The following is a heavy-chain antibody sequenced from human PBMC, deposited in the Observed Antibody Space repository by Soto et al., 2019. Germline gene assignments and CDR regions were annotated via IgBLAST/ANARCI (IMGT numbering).Heavy chain of an antibody. CDR3: ARDALGGSDYDSSGYHDY. D-gene: IGHD3-22*01. CDR2: ISSSSSYI. V-gene: IGHV3-21*01. CDR1: GFTFSSYS. Sequence: GGSLRLSCAASGFTFSSYSMNWVRQAPGKGLEWVSSISSSSSYIYYADSVKGRFTISRDNAKNSLYLQMNSLRAEDTAVYYCARDALGGSDYDSSGYHDYWGQGTLVTVSS. J-gene: IGHJ4*02.